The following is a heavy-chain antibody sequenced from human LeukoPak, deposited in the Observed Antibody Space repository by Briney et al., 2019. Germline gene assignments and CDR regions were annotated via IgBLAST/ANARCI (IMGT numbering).Heavy chain of an antibody. Sequence: GGSLRLSCAASGFTFTSAWMVGVRQAPGRGLEWIGRIKANIDGGSTDLAAPVKGRFTISRDDSTKTVSLQMNSLKIEDTAVYYCSTDFSHFDLSSGCYSYWGQGSLVTVSS. CDR1: GFTFTSAW. V-gene: IGHV3-15*01. CDR2: IKANIDGGST. J-gene: IGHJ4*02. D-gene: IGHD3-3*01. CDR3: STDFSHFDLSSGCYSY.